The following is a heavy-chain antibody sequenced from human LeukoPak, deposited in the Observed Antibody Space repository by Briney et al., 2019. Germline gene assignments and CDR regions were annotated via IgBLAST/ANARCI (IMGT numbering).Heavy chain of an antibody. CDR1: GFTFSSYA. J-gene: IGHJ4*02. CDR2: ISGSGGST. V-gene: IGHV3-23*01. CDR3: ARDSSWHVPVPENPVAFDY. Sequence: QSGGSLRLSCAASGFTFSSYAMSWVRQAPGKGLEWVSAISGSGGSTYYADSVKGRFTISRDNAKNSLYLQMNSLRAEDTAMYYCARDSSWHVPVPENPVAFDYWGQGTLVTVSS. D-gene: IGHD6-13*01.